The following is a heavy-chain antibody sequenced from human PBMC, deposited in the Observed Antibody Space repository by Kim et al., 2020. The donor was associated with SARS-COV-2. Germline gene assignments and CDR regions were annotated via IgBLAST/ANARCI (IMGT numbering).Heavy chain of an antibody. CDR2: IYYSGST. D-gene: IGHD2-2*02. Sequence: SETLSLTCTVSGGSISSYYWSWIRQRPGPGQEWIGYIYYSGSTNYNHSLKLRITVSVATSKNQFSLQLSSVTAADTAVYFCASSLGGYCSSTSCYRDFYYFMAVWGKGTTVTVSS. CDR3: ASSLGGYCSSTSCYRDFYYFMAV. J-gene: IGHJ6*03. CDR1: GGSISSYY. V-gene: IGHV4-59*01.